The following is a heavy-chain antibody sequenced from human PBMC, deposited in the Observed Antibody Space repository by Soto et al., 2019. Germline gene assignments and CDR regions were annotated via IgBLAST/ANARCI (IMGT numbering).Heavy chain of an antibody. V-gene: IGHV1-18*01. D-gene: IGHD3-10*01. CDR1: GDTFTNFG. J-gene: IGHJ5*02. Sequence: HLVQSGPEVQKSAASVTVSCKTSGDTFTNFGLSWVRQAPGQGLEWMGWIATYNSNKNYAQTFQGRLTLTTDTSTSTGYMELKSLEYDDTAVYYCARVLRGVVNWFDPWGQGTLVTVSS. CDR2: IATYNSNK. CDR3: ARVLRGVVNWFDP.